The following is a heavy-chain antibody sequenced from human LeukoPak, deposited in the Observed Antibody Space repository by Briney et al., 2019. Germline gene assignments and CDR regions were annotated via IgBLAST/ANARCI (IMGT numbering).Heavy chain of an antibody. D-gene: IGHD1-14*01. J-gene: IGHJ4*02. CDR3: ARLHRRNPGPDY. CDR1: GDSISSGTYY. CDR2: VFDSGST. V-gene: IGHV4-39*01. Sequence: SETLPLTCTVSGDSISSGTYYWGWIRQSPGKGLEWIGVVFDSGSTDYNPSLKSRVTISVDTSKNQFSLKLSSMTAADTAIYYCARLHRRNPGPDYWGQGTRVTVSS.